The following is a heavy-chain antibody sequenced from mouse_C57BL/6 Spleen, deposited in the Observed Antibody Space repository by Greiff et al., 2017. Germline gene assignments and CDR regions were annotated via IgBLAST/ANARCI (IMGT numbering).Heavy chain of an antibody. CDR1: GYTFTSYW. D-gene: IGHD1-1*01. V-gene: IGHV1-59*01. CDR2: IDPSDSYT. J-gene: IGHJ4*01. CDR3: ARAYPSYYYGSPMDY. Sequence: QVQLQQPGAELVRPGTSVKLSCKASGYTFTSYWMHWVKQRPGQGLEWIGVIDPSDSYTNYNQKFKGKATLTVDTSSSTASMQLSSLTSKDSAVYYYARAYPSYYYGSPMDYWGQGTSVTVSS.